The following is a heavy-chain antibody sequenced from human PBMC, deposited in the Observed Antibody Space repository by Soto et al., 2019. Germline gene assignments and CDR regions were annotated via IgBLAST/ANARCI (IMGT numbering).Heavy chain of an antibody. Sequence: QVQLVQSGAEVKKPGSSVKVSCKASGGTFSSYAISWVRQAPGQGLEWMGGIIPIFGTANYAQKFQGRVTIPADEPKSTAYMELSSLRSEDTAVYYCARDLCHSQGYDSSGSRLGYYYGMDVWGQGTTVTVSS. CDR3: ARDLCHSQGYDSSGSRLGYYYGMDV. CDR2: IIPIFGTA. CDR1: GGTFSSYA. D-gene: IGHD3-22*01. V-gene: IGHV1-69*12. J-gene: IGHJ6*02.